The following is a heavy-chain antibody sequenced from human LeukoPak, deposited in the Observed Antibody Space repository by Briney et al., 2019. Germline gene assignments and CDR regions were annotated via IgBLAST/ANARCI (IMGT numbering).Heavy chain of an antibody. CDR2: IYYSGST. Sequence: SETLSLTCTVSGGSISSYYWSWIRQPPGKGLEWIGYIYYSGSTNYNPSLKSRVTISVDTSKNQFSLKLSSVTAADTAVYYCARFVRSHSSGLSLYFDYWGQGTLVTVSS. CDR3: ARFVRSHSSGLSLYFDY. CDR1: GGSISSYY. V-gene: IGHV4-59*08. D-gene: IGHD6-25*01. J-gene: IGHJ4*02.